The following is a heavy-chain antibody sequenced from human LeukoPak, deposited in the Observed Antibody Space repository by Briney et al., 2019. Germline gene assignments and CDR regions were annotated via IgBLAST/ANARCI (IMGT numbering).Heavy chain of an antibody. CDR2: IYTTGKT. Sequence: NPSETLSLTCTVSGGSISTYCWTWIRQSPGKGLEWIGYIYTTGKTKYNPSLKSRITISVDTSKNQFSLKLNSVTAADTAVYYCARQEARAFDYWGQGTLVTVSS. V-gene: IGHV4-4*09. CDR3: ARQEARAFDY. J-gene: IGHJ4*02. CDR1: GGSISTYC. D-gene: IGHD3-10*01.